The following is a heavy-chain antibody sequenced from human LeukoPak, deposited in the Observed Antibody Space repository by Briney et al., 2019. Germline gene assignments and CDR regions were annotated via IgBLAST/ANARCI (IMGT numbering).Heavy chain of an antibody. V-gene: IGHV4-59*01. CDR1: GGSISPYY. Sequence: SETLSLTCTVSGGSISPYYWSWIRQPPGKGLEWIGYISYSGSTNYNPSLKSRVTISVDTSKNQFPLKLNSVTAADTAVYYCTRDRRDGYNYVDYWGQGTLVTVSS. D-gene: IGHD5-24*01. CDR3: TRDRRDGYNYVDY. CDR2: ISYSGST. J-gene: IGHJ4*02.